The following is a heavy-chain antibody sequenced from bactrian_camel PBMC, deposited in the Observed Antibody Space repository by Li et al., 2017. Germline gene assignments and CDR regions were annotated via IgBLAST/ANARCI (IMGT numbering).Heavy chain of an antibody. CDR2: ISADGST. V-gene: IGHV3S63*01. J-gene: IGHJ6*01. CDR3: AKDRWLGSNVEVTSDFDY. D-gene: IGHD1*01. Sequence: HVQLVESGGGSVQAGETLTLSCTASGFTFDDSARAWFRQVPGKECELVSFISADGSTYYANSVKGRFTISRDNAKNTLYLRLNSLKNEDTAMYYCAKDRWLGSNVEVTSDFDYWGQGTQVTVS. CDR1: GFTFDDSA.